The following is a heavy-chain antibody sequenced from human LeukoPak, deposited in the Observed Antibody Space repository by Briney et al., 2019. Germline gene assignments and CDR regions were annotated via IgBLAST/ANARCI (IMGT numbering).Heavy chain of an antibody. V-gene: IGHV4-34*01. CDR2: INHSGST. J-gene: IGHJ6*03. CDR3: ARGLKGYYYGSGSYYNRDYYYYYYMDV. Sequence: SETLSLTCAVYGGSFSGYCWSWIRQPPGKGLEWIGEINHSGSTNYNPSLKSRVTISVDTSKNQFSLKLSSVTAADTAVYYCARGLKGYYYGSGSYYNRDYYYYYYMDVRGKGTTVTVSS. D-gene: IGHD3-10*01. CDR1: GGSFSGYC.